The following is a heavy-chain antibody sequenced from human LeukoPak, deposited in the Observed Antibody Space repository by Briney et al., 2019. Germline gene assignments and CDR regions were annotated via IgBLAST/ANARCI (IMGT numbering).Heavy chain of an antibody. CDR1: GGSISSYY. J-gene: IGHJ4*02. CDR2: IYSSGST. D-gene: IGHD3-3*01. Sequence: SETLSLTCTVSGGSISSYYWSWIRQPAGKGLEWIGRIYSSGSTNYNPSLKSRVTISVDKSKNQFSLKVISVTAADTAVYYCARLFAVVTRFYDSWGQGTLVIVSS. CDR3: ARLFAVVTRFYDS. V-gene: IGHV4-4*07.